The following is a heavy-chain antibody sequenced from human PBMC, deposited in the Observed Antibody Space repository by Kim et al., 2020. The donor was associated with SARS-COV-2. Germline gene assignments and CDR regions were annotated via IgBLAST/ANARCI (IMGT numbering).Heavy chain of an antibody. CDR3: ARELAAAAGLGYYFDY. Sequence: SETLSLTCTVSGGSISSYYWSWIRQPPGKGLEWIGYIYYSGSTNYNPSLKSRVTISVDTSKNQFSLKLSSVTAADTAVYYCARELAAAAGLGYYFDYWGQGTLVTVSS. V-gene: IGHV4-59*01. CDR2: IYYSGST. J-gene: IGHJ4*02. CDR1: GGSISSYY. D-gene: IGHD6-13*01.